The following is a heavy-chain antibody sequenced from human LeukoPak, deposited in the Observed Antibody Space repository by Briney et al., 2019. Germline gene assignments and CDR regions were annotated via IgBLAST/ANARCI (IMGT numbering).Heavy chain of an antibody. CDR1: SYTFTNYA. CDR2: ISAYNGNT. Sequence: ASVKVSCKASSYTFTNYAFTWVRQAPGQGLEWMGWISAYNGNTNYAQKFQGRVTMTRDTSISTAYMELSRLRSDDTAVYYCARDILSSGWYAYWGQGTLVTVSS. D-gene: IGHD6-19*01. CDR3: ARDILSSGWYAY. V-gene: IGHV1-18*01. J-gene: IGHJ4*02.